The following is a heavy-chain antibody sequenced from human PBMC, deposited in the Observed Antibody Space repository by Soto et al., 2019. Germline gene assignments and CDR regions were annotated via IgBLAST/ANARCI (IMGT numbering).Heavy chain of an antibody. Sequence: EVQMVESGGGLVKPGGSLRLSCAASGFTFTNAWLNWVRQTPGKGLEWVGRIKSNADGGTTDYAAPVKGRFTISRDDSKNTLYLQVNSLKTEDTAVYYCATNPLYWGRGTLVTVSS. CDR2: IKSNADGGTT. V-gene: IGHV3-15*07. CDR1: GFTFTNAW. J-gene: IGHJ4*02. CDR3: ATNPLY.